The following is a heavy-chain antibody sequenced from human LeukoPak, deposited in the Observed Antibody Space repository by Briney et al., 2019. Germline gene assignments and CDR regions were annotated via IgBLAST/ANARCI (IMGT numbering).Heavy chain of an antibody. CDR3: ARGRIGGGNSYWYFDL. Sequence: ASVKVSCKASGYTFTSYGISWVRQAPGQGLEWMGWISAYNGNTNYAQKLQGRVTMTTDTSTSTAYMELRSLRSDDTAVYCCARGRIGGGNSYWYFDLWGRGTLVTVSS. CDR1: GYTFTSYG. V-gene: IGHV1-18*01. CDR2: ISAYNGNT. D-gene: IGHD4-23*01. J-gene: IGHJ2*01.